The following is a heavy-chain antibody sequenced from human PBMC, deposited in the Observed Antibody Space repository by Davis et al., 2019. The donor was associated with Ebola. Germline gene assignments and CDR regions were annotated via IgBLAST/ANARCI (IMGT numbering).Heavy chain of an antibody. Sequence: MPSETLSLTCTVSGGSISSYYWSWIRQPPGKGLEWIGYIYYSGSTNYNPSLKSRVTISVDTSKNQFSLKLTSVTAADTAVYYCARGRVDWGYYYFGLDVWGQGTTVTVSS. V-gene: IGHV4-59*12. CDR2: IYYSGST. D-gene: IGHD3-9*01. J-gene: IGHJ6*02. CDR1: GGSISSYY. CDR3: ARGRVDWGYYYFGLDV.